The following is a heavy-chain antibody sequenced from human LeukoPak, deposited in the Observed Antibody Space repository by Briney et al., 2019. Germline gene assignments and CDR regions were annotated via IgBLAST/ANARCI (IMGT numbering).Heavy chain of an antibody. V-gene: IGHV3-30-3*01. J-gene: IGHJ6*02. CDR2: ISYDEYEK. D-gene: IGHD2-2*01. CDR3: ARGTRTYAYYGLDV. Sequence: GGSLRLSCEASGFTFRAYGMHWVHQAPGKRLEWVAVISYDEYEKDYADSAKGRFTISRDNSKNTLYLQMNSLRVEDTAVYYCARGTRTYAYYGLDVWGPGTTVTVSS. CDR1: GFTFRAYG.